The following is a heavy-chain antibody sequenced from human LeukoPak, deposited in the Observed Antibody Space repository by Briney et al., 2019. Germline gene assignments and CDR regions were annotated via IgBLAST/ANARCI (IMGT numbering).Heavy chain of an antibody. CDR3: ARGQLTEKWYLPPTFEY. V-gene: IGHV1-18*01. CDR2: INTYNGNT. D-gene: IGHD2-8*01. Sequence: GASVKVSCKASGYTFTNYGINWMRQAPGQGLEWMGWINTYNGNTNYAQKLQGRVTMTTDTSTSTAYMDLRSLRSDDTAVYYCARGQLTEKWYLPPTFEYWGQGTLVTVSS. J-gene: IGHJ4*02. CDR1: GYTFTNYG.